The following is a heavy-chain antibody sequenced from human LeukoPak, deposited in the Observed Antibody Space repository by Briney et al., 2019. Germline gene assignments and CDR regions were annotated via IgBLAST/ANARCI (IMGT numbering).Heavy chain of an antibody. D-gene: IGHD3-10*01. V-gene: IGHV4-31*11. CDR2: IYYSGST. CDR3: ARDRGRRPDYYYYGMDV. CDR1: GGSFSGYY. Sequence: SETLSLTCAVYGGSFSGYYWSWIRQHPGKGLEWIGYIYYSGSTYYNPSLKSRVTISVDTSKNQFSLKLSSVTAADTAVYYCARDRGRRPDYYYYGMDVWGRGTTVTVSS. J-gene: IGHJ6*02.